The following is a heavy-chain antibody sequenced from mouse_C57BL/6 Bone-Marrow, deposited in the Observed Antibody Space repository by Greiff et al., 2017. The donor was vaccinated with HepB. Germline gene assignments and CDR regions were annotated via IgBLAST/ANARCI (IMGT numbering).Heavy chain of an antibody. CDR2: IYPGSGST. CDR3: ARGGIYYGPYYAMDY. J-gene: IGHJ4*01. V-gene: IGHV1-55*01. Sequence: VQLQQPGAELVKPGASVTMSCKASGYTFTSYWITWVKQRPGQGLEWIGDIYPGSGSTNYNEKFKSKATLTVDTSSSTAYMQLSSLTSEDSAVSYCARGGIYYGPYYAMDYWGQGTSVTVSS. D-gene: IGHD1-1*01. CDR1: GYTFTSYW.